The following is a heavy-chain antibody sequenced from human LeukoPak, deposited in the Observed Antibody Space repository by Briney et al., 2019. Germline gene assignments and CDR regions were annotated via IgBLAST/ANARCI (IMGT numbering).Heavy chain of an antibody. CDR2: IKSDGSGT. V-gene: IGHV3-74*01. D-gene: IGHD2-15*01. J-gene: IGHJ3*02. Sequence: PGGSLRLSCAASGFAFGGSWMHWVRQVPGKGLVWVSRIKSDGSGTTYADSVKGRFTISRDNAKNTLYLQMNSLRGEDTAVYYCARGGVVVAAIDAFDIWGQGTLVTVSS. CDR3: ARGGVVVAAIDAFDI. CDR1: GFAFGGSW.